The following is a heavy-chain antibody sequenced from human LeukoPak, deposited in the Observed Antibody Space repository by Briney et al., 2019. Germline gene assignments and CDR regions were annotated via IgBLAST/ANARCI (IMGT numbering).Heavy chain of an antibody. CDR3: AREGRQDYVYFDC. CDR1: GDSISSYY. D-gene: IGHD4-17*01. J-gene: IGHJ4*02. CDR2: INYSGNT. V-gene: IGHV4-59*01. Sequence: SDTLSLTCTVSGDSISSYYWSWIRQPPGKGLEWMGYINYSGNTNYNPSLKSRVTISVDTSKNQFSLRLTSVTAADTAVYYCAREGRQDYVYFDCWGRGTLVTVSS.